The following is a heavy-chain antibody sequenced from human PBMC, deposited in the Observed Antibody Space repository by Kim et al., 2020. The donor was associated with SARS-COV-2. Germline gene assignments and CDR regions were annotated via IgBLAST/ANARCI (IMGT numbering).Heavy chain of an antibody. J-gene: IGHJ5*02. CDR3: ARDVLAAAGRGDNGFDP. D-gene: IGHD6-13*01. V-gene: IGHV3-30*05. Sequence: VRGRLTITRDNSKNTLYLQMNSMRAEGMAVYYCARDVLAAAGRGDNGFDPWGQGTLVTVSS.